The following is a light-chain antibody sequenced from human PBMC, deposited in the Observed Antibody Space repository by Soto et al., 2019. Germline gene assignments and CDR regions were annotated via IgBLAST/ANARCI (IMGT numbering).Light chain of an antibody. CDR3: AAWDDSLNVVV. V-gene: IGLV1-44*01. J-gene: IGLJ2*01. CDR2: SIN. CDR1: ASTFGSNN. Sequence: QSVLTQPPSASGTPGRGFTFLFSGAASTFGSNNVNWNRRLPGTAPKLLIYSINQRPSGVPDRFSGSKSGTSASLAISGLQSEDEADYYCAAWDDSLNVVVFGGGTKLTVL.